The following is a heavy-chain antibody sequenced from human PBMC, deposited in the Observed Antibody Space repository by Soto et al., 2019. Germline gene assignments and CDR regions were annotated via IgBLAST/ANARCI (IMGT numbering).Heavy chain of an antibody. J-gene: IGHJ6*02. CDR2: ISGSGGST. D-gene: IGHD3-10*01. CDR1: GFTFSSYA. CDR3: AKDGYGGV. V-gene: IGHV3-23*01. Sequence: GGSMRLSCAASGFTFSSYAMGWVRQDPGKGLEWVSAISGSGGSTYYADSVKGRFTISRDNSKNTPYLQMNSLRAEDTAVYYCAKDGYGGVWGQGTTVTVSS.